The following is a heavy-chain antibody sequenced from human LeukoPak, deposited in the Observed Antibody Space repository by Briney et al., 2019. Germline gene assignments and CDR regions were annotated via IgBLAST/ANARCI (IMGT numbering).Heavy chain of an antibody. V-gene: IGHV4-59*01. CDR2: ICHSGST. CDR1: GGSISSDY. D-gene: IGHD6-19*01. J-gene: IGHJ5*02. CDR3: TKSDNSGWLTWFDP. Sequence: PSETLSLTCTVSGGSISSDYWSWIRQPPGKGLEWIGYICHSGSTNYNPSLKSRVTISVDTSKNQFSLKLSSVTAADTAVYYCTKSDNSGWLTWFDPWGQGTLVTVSS.